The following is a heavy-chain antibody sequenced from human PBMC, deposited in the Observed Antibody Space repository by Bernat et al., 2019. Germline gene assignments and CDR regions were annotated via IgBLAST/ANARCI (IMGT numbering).Heavy chain of an antibody. J-gene: IGHJ4*02. Sequence: EVQLVQSGAEVRKPGESLKISCKGSEDSFTNYCIAWVRQMPGKGLEWMGPIYPSDSDTRYSPSFQGQVTISAGRCINTVYLQWSSLKASGSAMYYCARPRYGSNPPYYFDYWGQGTLVTVSS. CDR2: IYPSDSDT. D-gene: IGHD6-13*01. CDR1: EDSFTNYC. V-gene: IGHV5-51*01. CDR3: ARPRYGSNPPYYFDY.